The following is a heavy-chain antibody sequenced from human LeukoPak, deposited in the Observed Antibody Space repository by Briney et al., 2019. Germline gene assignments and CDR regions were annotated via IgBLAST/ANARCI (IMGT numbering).Heavy chain of an antibody. CDR1: GYTFTGYY. CDR2: INPNSGGT. Sequence: ASVKVSRKASGYTFTGYYMHWVRQAPGQGLEWMGWINPNSGGTNYAQKFQGRVTMTRDTSISTAYMELSRLRSDDTAVYYCARDRWLDAEYFQHWGQGTLVTVSS. J-gene: IGHJ1*01. CDR3: ARDRWLDAEYFQH. V-gene: IGHV1-2*02. D-gene: IGHD5-12*01.